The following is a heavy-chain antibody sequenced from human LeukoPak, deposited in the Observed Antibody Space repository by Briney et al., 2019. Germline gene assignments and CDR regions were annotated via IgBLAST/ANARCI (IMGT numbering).Heavy chain of an antibody. D-gene: IGHD3-9*01. J-gene: IGHJ4*02. Sequence: ASVKVSCKASGYTFTGYYMHWVRQAPGQGLEWVGWINPNSGGTNYAQKFQGRVTMTRDTSISTAYMELSRLRSDDTAVYYCARDRALLRYFDWLLRERSFDYWGQGTLVTVSS. CDR1: GYTFTGYY. CDR3: ARDRALLRYFDWLLRERSFDY. V-gene: IGHV1-2*02. CDR2: INPNSGGT.